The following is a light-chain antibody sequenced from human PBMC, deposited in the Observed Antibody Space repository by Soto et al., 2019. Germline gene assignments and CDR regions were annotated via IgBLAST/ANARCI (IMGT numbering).Light chain of an antibody. J-gene: IGLJ2*01. Sequence: QSALTQPASASGSPGQSITISCTGTSGDVGAYGYVSWYQQHPGKAPKLMIYEVSYRPSGVSNRFSGSKSGNAASLTISGLQAEDEADYYCSSYPTSSTVVFGGGTKLTVL. CDR2: EVS. CDR3: SSYPTSSTVV. CDR1: SGDVGAYGY. V-gene: IGLV2-14*01.